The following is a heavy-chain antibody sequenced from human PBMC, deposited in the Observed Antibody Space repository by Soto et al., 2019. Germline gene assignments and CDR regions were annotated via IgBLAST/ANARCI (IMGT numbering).Heavy chain of an antibody. CDR3: ATPPPRYSPSTVTTDY. CDR1: GYTFTGYY. D-gene: IGHD4-17*01. Sequence: QVQLVQSGAEVKKPGASVKVSCKASGYTFTGYYMHWVRQAPGQGLEWMGWINPNSGGTNYAQKFQGRVTMTRETSIRTAYMELSRLRSDDTAVYYCATPPPRYSPSTVTTDYWGQGTLVTVSS. V-gene: IGHV1-2*02. CDR2: INPNSGGT. J-gene: IGHJ4*02.